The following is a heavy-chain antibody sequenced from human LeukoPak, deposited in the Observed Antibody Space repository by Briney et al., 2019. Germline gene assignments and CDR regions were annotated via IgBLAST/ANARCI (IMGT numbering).Heavy chain of an antibody. D-gene: IGHD5-18*01. CDR1: GGSFSGYS. CDR2: INHSGST. Sequence: PSETLSLTCAVYGGSFSGYSWSWIRQPPGKGLEWIGEINHSGSTNYNPSLKSRVTLSVDTSKNQFSLKLSSVTAADTAVYYCARGIKGSVLQQWFLPWFAPGGQETLVPASS. CDR3: ARGIKGSVLQQWFLPWFAP. V-gene: IGHV4-34*01. J-gene: IGHJ5*02.